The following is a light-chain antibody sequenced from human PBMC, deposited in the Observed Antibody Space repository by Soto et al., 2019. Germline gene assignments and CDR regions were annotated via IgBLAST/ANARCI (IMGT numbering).Light chain of an antibody. CDR2: DNT. Sequence: QSVLTQPPSMSGAPGQRVTMSCTGSSSNLGAGYDVHWYQRLPGAAPKLLIYDNTHRPSGFPNRFSGSKSGTSASLAITVLQSEDEADYYCQSYVSGLSGHWVFGGGTKLTVL. CDR3: QSYVSGLSGHWV. CDR1: SSNLGAGYD. J-gene: IGLJ3*02. V-gene: IGLV1-40*01.